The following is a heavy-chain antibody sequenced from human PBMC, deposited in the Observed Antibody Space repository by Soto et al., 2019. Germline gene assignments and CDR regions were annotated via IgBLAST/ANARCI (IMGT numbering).Heavy chain of an antibody. CDR1: GGTFSSYA. J-gene: IGHJ6*02. CDR2: IIPIFGTA. Sequence: QVQLVQSGAEVKKPGSSVKVSCKASGGTFSSYAISWVRQAPGQGLEWMGGIIPIFGTANYAQKFQGRVTITADESTSTAYMELSSLRSEDTAVYYCARVIGYCSGGSCNGYYYGMDVWGQGTTVTVSS. V-gene: IGHV1-69*01. CDR3: ARVIGYCSGGSCNGYYYGMDV. D-gene: IGHD2-15*01.